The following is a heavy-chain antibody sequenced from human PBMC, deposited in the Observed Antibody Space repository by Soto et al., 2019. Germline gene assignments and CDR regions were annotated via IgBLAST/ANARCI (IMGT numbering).Heavy chain of an antibody. J-gene: IGHJ4*02. D-gene: IGHD5-12*01. CDR3: AREGSYSAYHFEHGIQLWSFDV. V-gene: IGHV4-4*07. CDR2: IFSSGST. CDR1: GGSTNTFE. Sequence: XETLSLPCTVSGGSTNTFEWSWVRQPAGKGLEWIGRIFSSGSTSFNPSLESRVAMSVDTSKNHFSLNLSSVTAADMAVYYCAREGSYSAYHFEHGIQLWSFDVWGQGALVTVPS.